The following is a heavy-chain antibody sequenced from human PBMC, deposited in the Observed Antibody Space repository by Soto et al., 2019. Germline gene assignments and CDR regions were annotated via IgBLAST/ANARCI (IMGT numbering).Heavy chain of an antibody. CDR3: ARDGGVNTRFWKSY. J-gene: IGHJ4*02. D-gene: IGHD3-3*01. V-gene: IGHV1-2*02. CDR1: GHSFTGHY. CDR2: INPNSGDT. Sequence: QVQLVQSGAEVKKPGASVKVSCKVSGHSFTGHYIHWVRQAPGQGLEWMGWINPNSGDTNYARRFQGRVTMTRGTSIKTVSIGLGSLRSEGTAVYYCARDGGVNTRFWKSYRGQGTLVTVSS.